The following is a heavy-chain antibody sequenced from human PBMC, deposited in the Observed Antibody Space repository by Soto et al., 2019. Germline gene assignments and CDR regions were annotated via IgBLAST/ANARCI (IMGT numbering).Heavy chain of an antibody. V-gene: IGHV4-39*01. CDR1: GGSISSSSYY. CDR2: IYYSGST. CDR3: ARQAYYDFWRGTEIDY. J-gene: IGHJ4*02. D-gene: IGHD3-3*01. Sequence: QLQLQESGPGLVKPSETLSLTCTVSGGSISSSSYYWGWIRQPPGKGLEWIGSIYYSGSTYYNPSLKSRVTISVDTSKNRFSLKLSSVTAADTAVYYCARQAYYDFWRGTEIDYWGQGTLVTVSS.